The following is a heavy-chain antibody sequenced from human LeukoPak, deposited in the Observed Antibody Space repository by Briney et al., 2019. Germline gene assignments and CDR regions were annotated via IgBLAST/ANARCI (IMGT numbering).Heavy chain of an antibody. Sequence: ASVKVSCKASGYTFTSYYIHWVRQAPGQGLEWMGVINSSGGSITYAQKFQGRVTMTRDTSTSRVYMELSSLRSEDTAVYYCARGLGHMVAKTHDFYYYGMDVWGQGTTVTVSS. CDR2: INSSGGSI. D-gene: IGHD2-21*01. V-gene: IGHV1-46*01. CDR3: ARGLGHMVAKTHDFYYYGMDV. CDR1: GYTFTSYY. J-gene: IGHJ6*02.